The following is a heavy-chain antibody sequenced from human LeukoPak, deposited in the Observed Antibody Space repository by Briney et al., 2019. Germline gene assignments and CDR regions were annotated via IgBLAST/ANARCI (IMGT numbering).Heavy chain of an antibody. J-gene: IGHJ6*03. CDR3: AVETMVRGARVSYYYMDV. V-gene: IGHV4-59*01. CDR1: GGSISSYY. Sequence: SETLSLTCTVSGGSISSYYWSWIRQPPGKGLEWIGYIYYSGSTNYNPSLKSRVTISVDTSKNQFSLKLSSVTAADTAVYYCAVETMVRGARVSYYYMDVWGKGTTVAISS. CDR2: IYYSGST. D-gene: IGHD3-10*01.